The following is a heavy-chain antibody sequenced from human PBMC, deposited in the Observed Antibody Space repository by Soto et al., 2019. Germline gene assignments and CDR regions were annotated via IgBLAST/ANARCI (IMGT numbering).Heavy chain of an antibody. CDR1: GYSFTSYW. D-gene: IGHD3-3*01. V-gene: IGHV5-10-1*01. CDR2: IDPSDSYT. CDR3: ASTPRYVLRFLEWLPGGYYYGMDV. Sequence: ESLKISCKGSGYSFTSYWISWVRQMPGKGLEWMGRIDPSDSYTNYSPSFQGHVTISADKSISTAYLQWSSLKASDTAMYYCASTPRYVLRFLEWLPGGYYYGMDVWGQGTTVTVSS. J-gene: IGHJ6*02.